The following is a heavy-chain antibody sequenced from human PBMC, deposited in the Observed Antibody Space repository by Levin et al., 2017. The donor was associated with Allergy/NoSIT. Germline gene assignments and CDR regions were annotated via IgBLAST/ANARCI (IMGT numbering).Heavy chain of an antibody. CDR3: ARVADVAVTGLCCDYYYGMDV. V-gene: IGHV3-21*01. CDR1: GFIFSTYT. D-gene: IGHD6-19*01. J-gene: IGHJ6*02. Sequence: GGSLRLSCAASGFIFSTYTMNWVRQAPGKGLEWVSSISSSSSYIYYADSVKGRFTISRDNAKNSLYLQMNSLRAEDTAVYYCARVADVAVTGLCCDYYYGMDVWGQGTTVTVSS. CDR2: ISSSSSYI.